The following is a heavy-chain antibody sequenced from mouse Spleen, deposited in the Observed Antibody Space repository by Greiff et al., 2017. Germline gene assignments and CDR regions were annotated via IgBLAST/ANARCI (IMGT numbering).Heavy chain of an antibody. CDR1: GFTFSDFY. V-gene: IGHV7-1*01. CDR2: SRNKANDYTT. CDR3: ARDAGWELSYAMDY. Sequence: EVMLVESGGGLVQSGRSLRLSCATSGFTFSDFYMEWVRQAPGKGLEWIAASRNKANDYTTEYSASVKGRFIVSRDTSQSILYLQMNALRAEDTAIYYCARDAGWELSYAMDYWGQGTSVTVSS. D-gene: IGHD2-3*01. J-gene: IGHJ4*01.